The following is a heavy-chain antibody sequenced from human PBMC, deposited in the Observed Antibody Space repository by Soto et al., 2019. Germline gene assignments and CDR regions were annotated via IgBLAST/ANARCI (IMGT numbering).Heavy chain of an antibody. D-gene: IGHD5-12*01. V-gene: IGHV3-23*01. CDR2: IGGRGNSA. CDR1: GIIFTNYG. J-gene: IGHJ3*01. Sequence: PRLSYAAPGIIFTNYGMNLVRQAPGKGLEWVSVIGGRGNSAYYADSVQGRFTISRDNSKNTLSLQMSSLTADDTAIYYCVREGRGSFDFWGRGTMVTVSS. CDR3: VREGRGSFDF.